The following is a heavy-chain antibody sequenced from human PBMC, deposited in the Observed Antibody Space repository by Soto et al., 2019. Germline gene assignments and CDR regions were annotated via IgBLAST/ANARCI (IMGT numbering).Heavy chain of an antibody. D-gene: IGHD2-8*01. CDR3: ARQGDSRILRDTFDV. V-gene: IGHV1-3*04. J-gene: IGHJ3*01. CDR1: GYTFTHYA. Sequence: ASVKVSWKSSGYTFTHYAMHCVRQAPGQGLEWLGWINTDNGNTAFSQKFQGRVSITMDTSASTAYVELSSLISEDTAVYYCARQGDSRILRDTFDVWGQGTLVTVSS. CDR2: INTDNGNT.